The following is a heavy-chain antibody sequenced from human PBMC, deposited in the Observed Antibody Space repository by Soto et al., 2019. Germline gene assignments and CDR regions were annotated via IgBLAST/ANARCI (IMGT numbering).Heavy chain of an antibody. D-gene: IGHD6-19*01. CDR3: ARALYSSGWYCR. CDR1: GGSFSGYY. Sequence: SETLSLTCAVYGGSFSGYYWSWIRQPPGKGLEWIGEINHSGSTNYNPSLKSRVTISVDTSKNQFSLKLSSVTAADTAVYYCARALYSSGWYCRWGQGTLVTVSS. V-gene: IGHV4-34*01. J-gene: IGHJ4*02. CDR2: INHSGST.